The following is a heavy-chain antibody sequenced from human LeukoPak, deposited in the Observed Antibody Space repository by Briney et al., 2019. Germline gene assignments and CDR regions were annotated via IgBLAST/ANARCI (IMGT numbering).Heavy chain of an antibody. J-gene: IGHJ4*02. V-gene: IGHV3-21*01. D-gene: IGHD6-13*01. CDR3: ARGAHSSSWYYFDY. CDR2: ISSSSSYI. Sequence: PGGSLRLSCAASGFTFSSYSMNWVRQAPGKGLEWVSSISSSSSYIYYADSVKGRFTISRDNAKNSLYLQMNSLRAEDTAVYYCARGAHSSSWYYFDYWGQGILVTVSS. CDR1: GFTFSSYS.